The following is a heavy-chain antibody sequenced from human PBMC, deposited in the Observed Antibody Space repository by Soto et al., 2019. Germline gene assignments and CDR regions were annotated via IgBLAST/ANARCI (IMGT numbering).Heavy chain of an antibody. D-gene: IGHD3-22*01. V-gene: IGHV3-7*01. Sequence: GGSLRLSCAVAGFTFSNYWMSWVRQAPGKGLERVANIKQDGSEKYYVDSVKGRFTISRDNAKNTLYLQMSSLRAEDTAVYYCVKDPSDSSGYYSTPYFDDWGQETLVTFSS. CDR1: GFTFSNYW. J-gene: IGHJ4*02. CDR3: VKDPSDSSGYYSTPYFDD. CDR2: IKQDGSEK.